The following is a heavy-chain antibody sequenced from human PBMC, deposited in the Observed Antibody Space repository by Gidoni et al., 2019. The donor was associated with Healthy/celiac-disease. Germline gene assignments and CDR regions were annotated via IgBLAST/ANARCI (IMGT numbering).Heavy chain of an antibody. Sequence: QVQLVQSGAEVKKPGSSVKVSCKASGGTISSYAISWVRQAPGQGLAWMGGIIPIFGTANYAQKFQGRVTITADKSTSTAYMELSSLRSEDTAVYYCARDLMGVVAATGCWGQGTLVTVSS. V-gene: IGHV1-69*06. CDR3: ARDLMGVVAATGC. CDR2: IIPIFGTA. D-gene: IGHD2-15*01. CDR1: GGTISSYA. J-gene: IGHJ4*02.